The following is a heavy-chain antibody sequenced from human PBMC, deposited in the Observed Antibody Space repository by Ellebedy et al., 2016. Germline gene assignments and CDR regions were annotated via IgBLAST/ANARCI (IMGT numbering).Heavy chain of an antibody. CDR1: GFTFSSYG. CDR2: IWYDGSNK. J-gene: IGHJ6*03. D-gene: IGHD3-3*01. CDR3: ARGDWSGGTLYYYYMDV. Sequence: GESLKISXAASGFTFSSYGMHWVRQAPGKGLEWVAVIWYDGSNKYYADSVKGRFTISRDNSKNTLYLQMNSLRAEDTAVYYCARGDWSGGTLYYYYMDVWGKGTTVTVSS. V-gene: IGHV3-33*01.